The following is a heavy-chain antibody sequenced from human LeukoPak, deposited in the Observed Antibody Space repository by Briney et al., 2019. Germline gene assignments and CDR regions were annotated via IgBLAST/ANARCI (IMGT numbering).Heavy chain of an antibody. Sequence: GGSLRLSCAASGFTFSSYWMSWVRQAPGKGLEWVANIKQDGSEKHYVDPVKGRFTISRDNAENSLYLQMNSLRAEDTAVYYCARDKEGTYCGPECYSRFHYWGQGTLVTVSS. V-gene: IGHV3-7*01. CDR1: GFTFSSYW. J-gene: IGHJ4*02. CDR3: ARDKEGTYCGPECYSRFHY. CDR2: IKQDGSEK. D-gene: IGHD2-21*01.